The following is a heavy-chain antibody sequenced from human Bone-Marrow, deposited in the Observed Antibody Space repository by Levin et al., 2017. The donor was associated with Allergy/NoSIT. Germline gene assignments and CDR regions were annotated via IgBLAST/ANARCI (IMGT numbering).Heavy chain of an antibody. CDR1: GFTFSDYT. J-gene: IGHJ4*02. CDR2: ILGGADRT. CDR3: TKSWSERTDPAHFIS. V-gene: IGHV3-23*01. Sequence: ETLSLTCEASGFTFSDYTMSWVRQLPGKRLEWVASILGGADRTYYADSVEGRFTISRDNFRDMLYLEMTSLRADDTATYYCTKSWSERTDPAHFISWGQGARVTVSS. D-gene: IGHD6-13*01.